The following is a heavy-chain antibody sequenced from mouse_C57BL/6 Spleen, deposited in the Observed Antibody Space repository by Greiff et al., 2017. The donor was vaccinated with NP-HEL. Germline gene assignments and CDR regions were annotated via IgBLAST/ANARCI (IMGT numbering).Heavy chain of an antibody. V-gene: IGHV1-82*01. D-gene: IGHD1-1*01. Sequence: VQLQQSGPELVKPGASVKISCKASGYAFSSSWMNWVKQRPGTGLEWIGRIYPGDGDTNYNGKFKGKATLTADKSSSTAYMQLSSLTSEDSAVYFCARNPYYYGSSSWFAYWGQGTLVTVSA. CDR3: ARNPYYYGSSSWFAY. J-gene: IGHJ3*01. CDR1: GYAFSSSW. CDR2: IYPGDGDT.